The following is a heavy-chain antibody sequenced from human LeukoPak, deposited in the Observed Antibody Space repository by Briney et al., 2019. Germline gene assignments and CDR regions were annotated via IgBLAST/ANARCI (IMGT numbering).Heavy chain of an antibody. CDR2: ISYDGSNK. V-gene: IGHV3-30-3*01. CDR1: GFTFSDYY. Sequence: PGGSLRLSCAASGFTFSDYYMSWIRQAPGKGLEWVAVISYDGSNKYYADSVKGRSTISRDNSKNTLYLQMNSLRAEDTAVYYCARDRLGFLEWLLFYWGQGTLVTVSS. J-gene: IGHJ4*02. D-gene: IGHD3-3*01. CDR3: ARDRLGFLEWLLFY.